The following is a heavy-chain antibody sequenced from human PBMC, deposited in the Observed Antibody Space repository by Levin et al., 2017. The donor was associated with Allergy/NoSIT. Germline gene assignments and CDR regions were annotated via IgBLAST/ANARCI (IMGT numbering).Heavy chain of an antibody. CDR3: ARDVDTLPGGEIFDY. CDR1: GYTFISND. J-gene: IGHJ4*02. CDR2: MNPNSGNT. Sequence: GESLKISCKSSGYTFISNDINWVRQAAGQGLEWMGWMNPNSGNTGYAQKFQGRVTMTRNTSITTAYMELSSLRSEDTAVCYGARDVDTLPGGEIFDYWGQGTPVTVSS. D-gene: IGHD5-18*01. V-gene: IGHV1-8*01.